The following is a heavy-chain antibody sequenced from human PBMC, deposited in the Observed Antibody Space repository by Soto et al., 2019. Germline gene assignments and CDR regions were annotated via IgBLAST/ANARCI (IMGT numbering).Heavy chain of an antibody. D-gene: IGHD5-18*01. CDR3: ARGSRGYSYGYNDY. CDR1: GFTFSAYW. Sequence: EVQLLESGGGLVQPGGSLRLSCAASGFTFSAYWMHWVRQAPGKGLVWVSRISSDGSSTTYADCAEDRFIISRDNAKNTLYLQLNSLRAEETAVYYCARGSRGYSYGYNDYLGQGTLVSVSS. CDR2: ISSDGSST. J-gene: IGHJ4*02. V-gene: IGHV3-74*01.